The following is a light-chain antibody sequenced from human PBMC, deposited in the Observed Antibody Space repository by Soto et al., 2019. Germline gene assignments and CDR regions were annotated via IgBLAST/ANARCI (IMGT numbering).Light chain of an antibody. CDR3: QQYNEWPET. CDR1: QSVSSS. CDR2: GAS. V-gene: IGKV3-15*01. Sequence: ELVMTQSPATLSVSPGERSTLSCRASQSVSSSLAWYQQKPGQAPRLLIHGASTRATGIPGRFSGSGSGTECTLIISSLQSEDFAVYYCQQYNEWPETFGHGTKVDIK. J-gene: IGKJ1*01.